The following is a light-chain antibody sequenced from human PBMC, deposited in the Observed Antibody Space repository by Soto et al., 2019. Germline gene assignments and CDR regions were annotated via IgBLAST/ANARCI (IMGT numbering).Light chain of an antibody. CDR2: LNSDGSH. J-gene: IGLJ7*01. Sequence: QPVLTQSPSASASLGASVKLTCTLSSGHSSYAIAWHQQQPEKGPRYLMKLNSDGSHSKGDGIPDRFSGSSSGAERYLTLSSLQSEDEADYYCQTWGTGFAVFGGGTQLTVL. V-gene: IGLV4-69*01. CDR3: QTWGTGFAV. CDR1: SGHSSYA.